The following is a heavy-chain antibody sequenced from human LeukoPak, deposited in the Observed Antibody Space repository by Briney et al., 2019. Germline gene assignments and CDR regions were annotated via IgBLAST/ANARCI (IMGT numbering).Heavy chain of an antibody. J-gene: IGHJ6*03. CDR1: GGSFSGYY. V-gene: IGHV4-59*10. CDR2: IYTSGST. CDR3: ARGRATVTTLRYYYYYMDV. Sequence: PSETLSLTCAVYGGSFSGYYWSWIRQPAGKGLEWIGRIYTSGSTNYNPSLKSRVTISVDTSKNQFSLKLSSVTAADTAVYYCARGRATVTTLRYYYYYMDVWGKGTTVTVSS. D-gene: IGHD4-17*01.